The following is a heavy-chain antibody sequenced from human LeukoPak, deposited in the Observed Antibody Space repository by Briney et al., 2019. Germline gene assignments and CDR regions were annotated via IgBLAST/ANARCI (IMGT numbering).Heavy chain of an antibody. Sequence: PSETLSLTCTVSGGSISSSSYYWGWIRQPPGKGLEWIGSIYYSGSTYYNPSLKSRVTISVDTSKNQFSLKLSSVTAADTAVYYRARSTRSSGWSFDLWGRGTLVTVSS. CDR2: IYYSGST. CDR3: ARSTRSSGWSFDL. J-gene: IGHJ2*01. CDR1: GGSISSSSYY. V-gene: IGHV4-39*01. D-gene: IGHD6-19*01.